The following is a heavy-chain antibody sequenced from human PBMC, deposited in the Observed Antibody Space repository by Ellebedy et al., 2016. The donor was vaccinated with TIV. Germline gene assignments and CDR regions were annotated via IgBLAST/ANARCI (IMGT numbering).Heavy chain of an antibody. D-gene: IGHD6-13*01. Sequence: SETLSLTCAVDGESFSVHFWTWIRQPPGKGLEWIGEINQSGSTNFNPSLKGRVTTSIDSSNNQFSLRLTSVTAADTAVYYCVSGLSTGGTFGGYDSWGQGMQVSVSS. CDR1: GESFSVHF. V-gene: IGHV4-34*01. J-gene: IGHJ4*02. CDR3: VSGLSTGGTFGGYDS. CDR2: INQSGST.